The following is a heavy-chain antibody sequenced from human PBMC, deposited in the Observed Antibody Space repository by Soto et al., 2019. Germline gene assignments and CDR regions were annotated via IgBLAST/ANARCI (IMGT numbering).Heavy chain of an antibody. CDR3: AKARGSSLRYYFDY. D-gene: IGHD1-1*01. J-gene: IGHJ4*02. Sequence: GGSLRLSCAASGFAFSSYSMNWVRQAPGKGLEWVSTIISNGGSTHYADSVKGRFAIFRDNSKNTLYLQMNSLRAEDTAVYYCAKARGSSLRYYFDYWGQGTLVTVSS. CDR1: GFAFSSYS. CDR2: IISNGGST. V-gene: IGHV3-23*01.